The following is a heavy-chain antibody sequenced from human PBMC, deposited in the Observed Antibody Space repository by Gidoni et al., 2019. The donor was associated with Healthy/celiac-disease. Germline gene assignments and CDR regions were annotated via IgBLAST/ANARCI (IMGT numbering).Heavy chain of an antibody. J-gene: IGHJ4*02. CDR2: ISGSGGST. V-gene: IGHV3-23*01. D-gene: IGHD2-15*01. CDR3: ANPVVAAPMDSDY. Sequence: EVQLLASGGGLVQPGGSLRLSCAASGFTFSSYAMSWVRQAPGKGLGWVSAISGSGGSTYYADSVKGRFTISRDNSKNTLYLQMNSLRAEDTAVYYCANPVVAAPMDSDYWGQGTLVTVSS. CDR1: GFTFSSYA.